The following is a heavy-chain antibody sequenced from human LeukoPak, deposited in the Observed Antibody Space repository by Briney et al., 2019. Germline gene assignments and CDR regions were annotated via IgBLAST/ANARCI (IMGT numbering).Heavy chain of an antibody. CDR3: ARDEKLLRFLDSHDGMDV. CDR2: IIPILGIA. Sequence: SVKVSCKASGGTFSSYAIRWVRQAPGQGLEWMGRIIPILGIANYAQKFQGRVTITADKSTSTAYMELSSLRSEDTAVYYCARDEKLLRFLDSHDGMDVWGQGTTVTVSS. D-gene: IGHD3-3*01. V-gene: IGHV1-69*04. J-gene: IGHJ6*02. CDR1: GGTFSSYA.